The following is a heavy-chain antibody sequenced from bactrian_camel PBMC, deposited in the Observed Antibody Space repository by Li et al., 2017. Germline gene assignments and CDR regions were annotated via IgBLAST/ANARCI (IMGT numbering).Heavy chain of an antibody. CDR2: IWTGGAFA. J-gene: IGHJ2*01. V-gene: IGHV3S1*01. CDR3: VRDGGNWCLDV. Sequence: QLVESGGGLVQPGGSLRLSCAASGFTFSSYWMYWVRQAPGKGLEWVLIIWTGGAFAYGTDSVEGRFTVSRDNAKKMVYLQMNSLKPEDTAVYYCVRDGGNWCLDVWGQGTQVTVS. CDR1: GFTFSSYW. D-gene: IGHD2*01.